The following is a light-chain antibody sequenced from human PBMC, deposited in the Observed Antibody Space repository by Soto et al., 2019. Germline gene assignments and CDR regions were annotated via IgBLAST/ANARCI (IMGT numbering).Light chain of an antibody. V-gene: IGKV1-39*01. CDR1: QSISSY. CDR3: QQAFSAEWT. Sequence: DIQMTQSPSSLSASVGDRVTITCRASQSISSYLNWYQQKPGEAPNLLIHTSFTLYSGAPSRFSGTGSGTDFTLTISSLQPEDFATYFCQQAFSAEWTFGQGTKVDIK. J-gene: IGKJ1*01. CDR2: TSF.